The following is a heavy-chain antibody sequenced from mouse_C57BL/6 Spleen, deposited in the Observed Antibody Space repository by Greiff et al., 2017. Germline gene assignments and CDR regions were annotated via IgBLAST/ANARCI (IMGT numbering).Heavy chain of an antibody. V-gene: IGHV5-6*01. D-gene: IGHD1-1*01. J-gene: IGHJ4*01. CDR1: GFTFSSYG. CDR3: ARQSGSSPYYYAMDY. Sequence: EVHLVESGGDLVKPGGSLKLSCAASGFTFSSYGMSWVRQTPDKRLEWVATISSGGSYTYYPDSVKGRFTISRDNAKNTLYLQMSSLKSEDTSMYYCARQSGSSPYYYAMDYWGQGTSVTVSS. CDR2: ISSGGSYT.